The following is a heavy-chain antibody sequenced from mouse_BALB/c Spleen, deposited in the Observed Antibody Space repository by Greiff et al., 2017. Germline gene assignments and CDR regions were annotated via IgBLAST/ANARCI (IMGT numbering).Heavy chain of an antibody. CDR1: GYSIPSGYY. CDR2: ISYDGSN. Sequence: EVQRVESGPGLVKPSQSLSLTCSVTGYSIPSGYYWNWIRQFPGNKLEWMGYISYDGSNNYNPSLKNRISITRDTSKNQFFLKLNSVTTEDTATYYCARVGGNPYYYAMDYWGQGTSVTVSS. V-gene: IGHV3-6*02. D-gene: IGHD2-1*01. J-gene: IGHJ4*01. CDR3: ARVGGNPYYYAMDY.